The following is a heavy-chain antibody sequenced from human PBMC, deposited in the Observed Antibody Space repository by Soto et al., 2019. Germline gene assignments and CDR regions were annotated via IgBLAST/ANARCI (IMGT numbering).Heavy chain of an antibody. J-gene: IGHJ4*02. CDR1: GGSFGGYY. Sequence: QVQLQQWGAGLLKPSETLSLTCAVYGGSFGGYYWSWIRQSPGKGLEWIGEINHSGSTNYNPSLKSRVTISVDTSKNQFSLTLSSVTAADTAVYYCARGPLFDFWGQGTLVTVSS. V-gene: IGHV4-34*01. CDR2: INHSGST. CDR3: ARGPLFDF.